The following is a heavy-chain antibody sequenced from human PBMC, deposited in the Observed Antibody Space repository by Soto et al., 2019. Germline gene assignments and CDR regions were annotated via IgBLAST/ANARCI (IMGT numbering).Heavy chain of an antibody. V-gene: IGHV1-69*01. CDR3: ARDTPYTRSFGHWFDP. J-gene: IGHJ5*02. CDR1: VGSFSDYA. Sequence: QVQLVQSGAEVKKPGSSVKVSCTASVGSFSDYAITWVRQAPGQGLEWMGGIIPIFGTTIYAQNFQGRVTITADESTRTDYMELRSLSSEDTAVYYCARDTPYTRSFGHWFDPWGQGTLVTVSS. D-gene: IGHD2-2*02. CDR2: IIPIFGTT.